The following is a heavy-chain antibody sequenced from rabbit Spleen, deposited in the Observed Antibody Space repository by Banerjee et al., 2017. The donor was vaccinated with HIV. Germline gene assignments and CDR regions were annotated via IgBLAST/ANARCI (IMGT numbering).Heavy chain of an antibody. D-gene: IGHD4-2*01. CDR1: GFDFYNYG. J-gene: IGHJ4*01. CDR3: ARDSAGREDFNL. CDR2: IDVTKHGNT. Sequence: QEQLVESGGGLVQPGGSLKLSCKASGFDFYNYGVTWVRQAPGKGLEWIACIDVTKHGNTYYATWTKGRFTISETSSTTVTLQMTSLTAADTATYFCARDSAGREDFNLWGQGTLVTVS. V-gene: IGHV1S45*01.